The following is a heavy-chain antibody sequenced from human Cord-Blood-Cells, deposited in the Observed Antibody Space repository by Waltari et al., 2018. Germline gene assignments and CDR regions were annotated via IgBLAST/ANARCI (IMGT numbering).Heavy chain of an antibody. J-gene: IGHJ5*02. CDR2: INHSGST. V-gene: IGHV4-34*01. D-gene: IGHD5-12*01. CDR1: GGSFSGYY. Sequence: QVQLQQWGAGLLKPSETLSLTCAVYGGSFSGYYWSWIRQPPGKGLEWIGEINHSGSTNYNPYLKSRVTISVDTSKNQFSLKLGSVTAADTAVYYCARGVATNWFDPWGQGTLVTVSS. CDR3: ARGVATNWFDP.